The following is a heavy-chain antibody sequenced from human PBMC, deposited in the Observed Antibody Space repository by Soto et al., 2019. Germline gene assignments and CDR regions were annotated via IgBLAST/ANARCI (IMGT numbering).Heavy chain of an antibody. CDR2: IIPIFGTA. J-gene: IGHJ4*02. D-gene: IGHD2-8*01. CDR1: GVTFSSYA. V-gene: IGHV1-69*13. Sequence: SVKVSCKASGVTFSSYAISWVRQAPVQGLEWMGGIIPIFGTANYAQKFQGRVTITADESTSTAYMELSSLRSEDTAVYYCAIETLYYGPFGYWAQGTLVTLSS. CDR3: AIETLYYGPFGY.